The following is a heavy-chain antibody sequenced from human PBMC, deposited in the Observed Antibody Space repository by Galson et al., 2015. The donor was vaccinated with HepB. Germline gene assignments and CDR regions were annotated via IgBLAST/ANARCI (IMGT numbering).Heavy chain of an antibody. CDR3: ARAELQTFDP. Sequence: SLRLSCAASGFTFSSYGMHWVRQTPGKGLEWVAVIWYDGSNKYYVDSVKGRFTISRDNAKNSLYLQMNSLRAEDTAVYYCARAELQTFDPWGQGTLVTVSS. J-gene: IGHJ5*02. V-gene: IGHV3-33*08. D-gene: IGHD1-7*01. CDR1: GFTFSSYG. CDR2: IWYDGSNK.